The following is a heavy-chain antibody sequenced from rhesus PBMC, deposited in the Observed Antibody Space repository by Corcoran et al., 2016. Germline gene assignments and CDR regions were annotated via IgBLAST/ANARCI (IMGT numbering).Heavy chain of an antibody. V-gene: IGHV4-169*02. CDR1: GGSISSSY. CDR2: IYGSGSST. J-gene: IGHJ4*01. CDR3: ASTTYSSGWPIFDY. D-gene: IGHD6-31*01. Sequence: QLQLQESGPGLVKPSETLSVTCAVSGGSISSSYWSWIRQAPGKGLEWIGYIYGSGSSTNYNPSLKSRVTLSVETSNDQLSLKLSSVTAADTAVYYCASTTYSSGWPIFDYWGQGVLVTVSS.